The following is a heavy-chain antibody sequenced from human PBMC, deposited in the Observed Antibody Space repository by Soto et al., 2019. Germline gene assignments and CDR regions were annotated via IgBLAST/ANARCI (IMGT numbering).Heavy chain of an antibody. CDR1: GYTFTGYY. D-gene: IGHD3-9*01. Sequence: GASVKVSCKASGYTFTGYYMHWVRQAPGQGLEWMGWINPNSGGTNYAQKFQGWVTMTRDTSISTAYMELSRLRSDDTAVYYCARDPYDILTSAGYYYGMDVWGQGTTVTVSS. V-gene: IGHV1-2*04. CDR3: ARDPYDILTSAGYYYGMDV. CDR2: INPNSGGT. J-gene: IGHJ6*02.